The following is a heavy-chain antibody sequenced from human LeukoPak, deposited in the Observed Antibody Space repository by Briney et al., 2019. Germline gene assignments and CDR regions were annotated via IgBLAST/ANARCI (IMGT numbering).Heavy chain of an antibody. Sequence: GGSLRLSCAASGFTFSSYAMHWVRQAPGKGLEWVAVISYDGSNKYYADSVKGRFTISRDNSKNTLYLQMNSLRAEDTAVYYCARVMGRGAMAPFDYWGQGTPVTVSS. J-gene: IGHJ4*02. CDR3: ARVMGRGAMAPFDY. CDR1: GFTFSSYA. D-gene: IGHD3-16*01. CDR2: ISYDGSNK. V-gene: IGHV3-30-3*01.